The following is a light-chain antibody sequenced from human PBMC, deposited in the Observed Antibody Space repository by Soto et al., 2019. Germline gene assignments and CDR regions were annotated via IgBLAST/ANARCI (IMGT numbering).Light chain of an antibody. V-gene: IGLV1-44*01. Sequence: QSVLTQPPSASGTPGQRVTFSCSGSTSNIGSNAVNWYQQFPGTAPKLLIYSNDRRPSGVPDRFSGSKSGTSASLAISGLQSEDEADYSCTAWDDSLNGRLFGGGTKLTVL. CDR2: SND. CDR1: TSNIGSNA. J-gene: IGLJ3*02. CDR3: TAWDDSLNGRL.